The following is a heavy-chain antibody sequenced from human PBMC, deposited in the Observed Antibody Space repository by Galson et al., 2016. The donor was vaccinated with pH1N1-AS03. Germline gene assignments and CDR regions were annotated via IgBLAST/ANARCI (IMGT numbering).Heavy chain of an antibody. CDR2: IIVNEKQKTETT. CDR1: GDSISSDTSY. V-gene: IGHV4-61*02. J-gene: IGHJ4*02. D-gene: IGHD3-16*01. CDR3: ARDRAPWDFDS. Sequence: VSGDSISSDTSYWSWIRQPAGKGLEWIGRIIVNEKQKTETTHYNPSLKSRLSISVDKSKNQFSLTLSSVTASDTAVYYCARDRAPWDFDSWGQGTLVTVSS.